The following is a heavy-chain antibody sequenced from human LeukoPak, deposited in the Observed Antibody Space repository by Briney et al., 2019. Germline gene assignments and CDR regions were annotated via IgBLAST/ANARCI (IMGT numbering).Heavy chain of an antibody. CDR2: ISYDGSNK. J-gene: IGHJ5*02. CDR3: ARAPHHYYDSSGYYPGWFDP. V-gene: IGHV3-30-3*01. CDR1: GFTFSSYA. Sequence: GGSLRLSCAASGFTFSSYAMHWVRQAPGKGLEWVAVISYDGSNKYYADPVKGRFTISRDNSKNTLYLQMNSLRAEDTAVYYCARAPHHYYDSSGYYPGWFDPWGQGTLVTVSS. D-gene: IGHD3-22*01.